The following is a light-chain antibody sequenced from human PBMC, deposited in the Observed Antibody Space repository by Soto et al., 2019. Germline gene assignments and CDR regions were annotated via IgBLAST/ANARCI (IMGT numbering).Light chain of an antibody. J-gene: IGLJ3*02. V-gene: IGLV2-14*01. CDR3: LSYISANTRV. Sequence: QSALTQPASVSASPGQSITISCTGTSSDVGGYKFVSWYQHHPGKAPKLMIYEVNNRPSGVSNRFSGSKSGNTASLTISGLQPEDEVDYYCLSYISANTRVFGGGTKLTVL. CDR2: EVN. CDR1: SSDVGGYKF.